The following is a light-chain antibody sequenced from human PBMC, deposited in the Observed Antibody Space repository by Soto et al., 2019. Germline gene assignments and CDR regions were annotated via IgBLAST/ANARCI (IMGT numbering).Light chain of an antibody. CDR3: ETWDSNTWV. J-gene: IGLJ3*02. CDR1: RGHSSYI. V-gene: IGLV4-60*02. CDR2: LEGSGSY. Sequence: QAVVTQSSSASASLGSSVKLSCTLSRGHSSYIIAWHQQQPGKAPRYLMKLEGSGSYNKGSGVPDRFSGSSSGADRYLTISNLQFEDEADYYCETWDSNTWVFGGGTKLTVL.